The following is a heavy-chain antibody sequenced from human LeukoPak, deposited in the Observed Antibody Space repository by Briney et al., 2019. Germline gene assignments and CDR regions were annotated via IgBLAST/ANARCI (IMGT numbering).Heavy chain of an antibody. Sequence: GGSLRLSCAASGFTFSWYCMHWVRQAPGKGLEWVAVISYDGSNKYYADSVKGRFTISRDNSKNTLYLQMNSLGAEDTAVYYCAKTPCGADCYTTFDYWGQGALVTVSS. J-gene: IGHJ4*02. CDR1: GFTFSWYC. D-gene: IGHD2-21*02. CDR3: AKTPCGADCYTTFDY. CDR2: ISYDGSNK. V-gene: IGHV3-30*18.